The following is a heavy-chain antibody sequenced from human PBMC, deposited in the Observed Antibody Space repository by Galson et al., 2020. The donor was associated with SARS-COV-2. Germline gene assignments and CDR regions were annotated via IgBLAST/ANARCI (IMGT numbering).Heavy chain of an antibody. CDR1: GFTFSSYD. J-gene: IGHJ2*01. V-gene: IGHV3-13*01. D-gene: IGHD6-19*01. Sequence: GGSLRFSCAASGFTFSSYDMHWVRQATGKGLEWVSAIGTAGDTYYPGSVKGRFTISRENAKNSLYLQMNSLRAGDTAVYYCVRVGYSSGWSYWYFDLWGRGTLVTVSS. CDR3: VRVGYSSGWSYWYFDL. CDR2: IGTAGDT.